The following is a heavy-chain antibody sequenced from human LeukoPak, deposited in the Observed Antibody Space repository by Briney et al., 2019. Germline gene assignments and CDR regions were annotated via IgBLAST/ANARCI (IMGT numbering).Heavy chain of an antibody. CDR1: GYIFTSYW. Sequence: GESLKISCKGSGYIFTSYWIGWVRQMPGKGLEWMGIIYPGDSDTRYSPSFQGQVTISADKSISTAYLQWSSLKASDTAMYYCARQESGFCSSTSCHHYYYYYGMDVWGQGTTVTVSS. CDR3: ARQESGFCSSTSCHHYYYYYGMDV. D-gene: IGHD2-2*01. CDR2: IYPGDSDT. V-gene: IGHV5-51*01. J-gene: IGHJ6*02.